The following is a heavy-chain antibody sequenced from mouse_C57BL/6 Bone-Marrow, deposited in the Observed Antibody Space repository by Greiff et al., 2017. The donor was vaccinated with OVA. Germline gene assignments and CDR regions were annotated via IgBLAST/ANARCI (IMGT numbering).Heavy chain of an antibody. Sequence: VQLVESGPGLVQPSQSLSITCTVSGFSLTSYGVHWVRQSPGKGLEWLGVIWSGGSTDYNAAFISRLSISKDNSKSQVFCKMNSLQADDTAIYYCASLAYWGQGTLVTVSA. J-gene: IGHJ3*01. CDR1: GFSLTSYG. CDR3: ASLAY. CDR2: IWSGGST. V-gene: IGHV2-2*01.